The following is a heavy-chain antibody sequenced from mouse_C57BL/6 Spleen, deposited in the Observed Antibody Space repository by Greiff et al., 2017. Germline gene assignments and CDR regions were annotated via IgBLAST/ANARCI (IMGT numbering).Heavy chain of an antibody. Sequence: VQLKQSGPELVKPGASVKISCKASGYSFTDYNMNWVKQSNGKSLEWIGVINPNYGTTSYNQKFKGKATLTVDQSSSTAYMQLNSLTSEDSAVYYGARSGDSSGSWFAYWGQGTLVTVSA. CDR1: GYSFTDYN. D-gene: IGHD3-2*02. J-gene: IGHJ3*01. CDR3: ARSGDSSGSWFAY. V-gene: IGHV1-39*01. CDR2: INPNYGTT.